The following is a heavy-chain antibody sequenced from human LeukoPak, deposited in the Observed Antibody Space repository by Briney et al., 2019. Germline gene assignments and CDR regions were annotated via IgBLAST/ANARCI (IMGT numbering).Heavy chain of an antibody. D-gene: IGHD3-22*01. V-gene: IGHV4-34*01. CDR2: INHSGST. CDR3: ARDFGTYYYDSSGYYPFAY. Sequence: PSETLSLTCAVYGGSFSGYYWSWIRQPPGKGLEWIGEINHSGSTNYNPSLKSRVTISVDTSKNQFSLKLSSVTAADTAVYYCARDFGTYYYDSSGYYPFAYWGQGTLVTVSS. CDR1: GGSFSGYY. J-gene: IGHJ4*02.